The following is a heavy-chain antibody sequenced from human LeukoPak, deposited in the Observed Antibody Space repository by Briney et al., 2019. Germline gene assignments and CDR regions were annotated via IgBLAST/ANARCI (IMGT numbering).Heavy chain of an antibody. Sequence: PGRSLRLSCVASGFSFSSHGMYWVRQAPGKGLEWVAIIWYDGSNKLYVDSVEGRFTISRDNSKNTLYLQMNSLRAEDTAVYYCAKGPSDTAMATAFDYWGQGTLVTVSS. J-gene: IGHJ4*02. CDR3: AKGPSDTAMATAFDY. V-gene: IGHV3-33*06. D-gene: IGHD5-18*01. CDR1: GFSFSSHG. CDR2: IWYDGSNK.